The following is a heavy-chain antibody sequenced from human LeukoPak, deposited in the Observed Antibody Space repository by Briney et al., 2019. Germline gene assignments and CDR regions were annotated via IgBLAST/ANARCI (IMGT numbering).Heavy chain of an antibody. V-gene: IGHV4-39*01. J-gene: IGHJ4*02. CDR3: ARGEF. D-gene: IGHD3-16*01. CDR2: IYYSGST. Sequence: PSETRSLTCTVSGGSISSSSYYWGWIRQPPGKGLEWIGSIYYSGSTYYYPSLKSRVTISVDTSKNQFSLKLSSVTAADTAVYYCARGEFWGQGTLVTVSS. CDR1: GGSISSSSYY.